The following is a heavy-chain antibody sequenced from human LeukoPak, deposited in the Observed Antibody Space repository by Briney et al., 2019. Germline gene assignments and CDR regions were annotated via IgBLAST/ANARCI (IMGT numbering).Heavy chain of an antibody. Sequence: PSETLSLTCAVYGGSFSGYYWSWIRQPPGKGLEWIGEINHSGSTNYNPSLKSRVTISVDTSKNQFSLKLSSVTAADTAVYYCASLYYDSSGQFGDYWGQGTLVTVSS. D-gene: IGHD3-22*01. V-gene: IGHV4-34*01. J-gene: IGHJ4*02. CDR2: INHSGST. CDR3: ASLYYDSSGQFGDY. CDR1: GGSFSGYY.